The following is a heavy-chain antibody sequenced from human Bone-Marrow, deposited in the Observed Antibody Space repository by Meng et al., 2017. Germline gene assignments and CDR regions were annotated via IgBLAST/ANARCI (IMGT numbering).Heavy chain of an antibody. Sequence: QVPPQQSCAGLLKPSETLPLTCVVAGGSFSDSYWSWIRQPPGKGLAWIEEINHSGSTNYNPSLEGRATISVDTSQNNLSLRLSSVTAADSAVYYCARGPTTMAHDFDYWGQGTLVTVSS. D-gene: IGHD4-11*01. CDR3: ARGPTTMAHDFDY. CDR2: INHSGST. J-gene: IGHJ4*02. CDR1: GGSFSDSY. V-gene: IGHV4-34*01.